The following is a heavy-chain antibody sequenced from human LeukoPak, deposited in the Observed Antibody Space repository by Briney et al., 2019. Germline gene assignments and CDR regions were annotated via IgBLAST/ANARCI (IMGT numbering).Heavy chain of an antibody. CDR2: MYIGGST. CDR1: GDSISSTSSY. Sequence: SQTLSLTCTVSGDSISSTSSYWSWIRQPAGKGLEYIGRMYIGGSTDYNPSLNSRVTISVDTSKSQFSLKLTSVTAADAGVYYCARSTLTTEFDFWGPSTLLTVSS. CDR3: ARSTLTTEFDF. V-gene: IGHV4-61*02. D-gene: IGHD4-17*01. J-gene: IGHJ4*02.